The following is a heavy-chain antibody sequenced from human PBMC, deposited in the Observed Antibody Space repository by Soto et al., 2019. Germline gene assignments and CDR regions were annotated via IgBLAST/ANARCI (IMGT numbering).Heavy chain of an antibody. CDR3: ARGTIVARQHLDY. J-gene: IGHJ4*02. D-gene: IGHD6-6*01. CDR2: ISIRGGDE. V-gene: IGHV3-30*03. CDR1: GFTFSSYA. Sequence: GSLRLSCAASGFTFSSYAMHWARQAPGKGLEWVTVISIRGGDEYYAESVRGRSTISRDDSKNTLYLQMDSLRVEDTAVYYCARGTIVARQHLDYWGQGTLVTVSS.